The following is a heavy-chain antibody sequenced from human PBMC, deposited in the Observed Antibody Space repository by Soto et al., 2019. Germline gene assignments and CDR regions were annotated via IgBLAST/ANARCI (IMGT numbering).Heavy chain of an antibody. Sequence: GGSLRLSCAASGFTFMNYGMNWVLQAPWKGLEWVSYIGIGSSTKYYADSVKGRFTISRDNAKNSLYLQMNSLRAEDTAVYYCARDQLYYNDISGRPLNAFDIWGQGTMVTVS. CDR2: IGIGSSTK. V-gene: IGHV3-48*01. J-gene: IGHJ3*02. CDR3: ARDQLYYNDISGRPLNAFDI. CDR1: GFTFMNYG. D-gene: IGHD3-22*01.